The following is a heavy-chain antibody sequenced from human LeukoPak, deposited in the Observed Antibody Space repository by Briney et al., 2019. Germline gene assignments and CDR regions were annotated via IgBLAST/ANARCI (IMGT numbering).Heavy chain of an antibody. V-gene: IGHV3-30*04. CDR1: GFTLRSYT. D-gene: IGHD6-19*01. CDR2: ISYDGFNI. J-gene: IGHJ5*01. Sequence: GRSLRLSCAVSGFTLRSYTIHWVRQAPGKGLEWVAVISYDGFNIYYGDSVRGRFTISRDNSKNTLYLQMNSLRAEDSAVYYCAREYSSGWFDYWGQGTLVTVSS. CDR3: AREYSSGWFDY.